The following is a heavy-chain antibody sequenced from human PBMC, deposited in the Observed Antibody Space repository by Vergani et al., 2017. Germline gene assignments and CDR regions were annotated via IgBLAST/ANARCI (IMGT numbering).Heavy chain of an antibody. V-gene: IGHV5-51*01. D-gene: IGHD3-22*01. CDR2: IYPGDSDT. CDR1: GYIFTSYW. J-gene: IGHJ3*02. Sequence: EVQLVQSGAEVKTPGDSLKISCKGSGYIFTSYWIGWVRQMPGKGLEWMGIIYPGDSDTRYSPSFQGQVTISADKSISTAYLQWSSLKASDTAMYYCARSKGDSSGPDAFDIWGQGTLVTVSS. CDR3: ARSKGDSSGPDAFDI.